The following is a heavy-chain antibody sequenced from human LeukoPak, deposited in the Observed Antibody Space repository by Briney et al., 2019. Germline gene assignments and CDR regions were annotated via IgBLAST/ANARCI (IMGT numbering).Heavy chain of an antibody. J-gene: IGHJ4*02. CDR2: INPNSGGT. V-gene: IGHV1-2*02. CDR3: ASLDKGNDVVFDY. CDR1: GYTFTGYY. Sequence: ASVKVSCKASGYTFTGYYLHWVRQAPGQGLECMGWINPNSGGTNYAQKFQGRVTMTRDTSISTAYMELSRLRSDDTAVYYCASLDKGNDVVFDYWGQGTLVTVSS. D-gene: IGHD1-1*01.